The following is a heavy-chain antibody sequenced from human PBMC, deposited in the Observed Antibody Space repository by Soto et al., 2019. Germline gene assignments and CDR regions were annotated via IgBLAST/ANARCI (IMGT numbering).Heavy chain of an antibody. J-gene: IGHJ3*02. Sequence: QVQLQESGPGLVKPSETLSLTCTVSGGSVSSGSYYWSWIRQPPGKGLEWIGYIYYSGSTNYNPSPKTRVPISVDTSKNQFSLKLRSVTAADTAVYYCARASYGDYVLSAFDIWGQGTMVTVSS. CDR2: IYYSGST. CDR3: ARASYGDYVLSAFDI. CDR1: GGSVSSGSYY. V-gene: IGHV4-61*01. D-gene: IGHD4-17*01.